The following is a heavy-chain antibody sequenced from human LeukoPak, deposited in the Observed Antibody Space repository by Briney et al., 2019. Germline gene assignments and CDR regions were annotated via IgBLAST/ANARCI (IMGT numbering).Heavy chain of an antibody. J-gene: IGHJ5*02. CDR1: GGSISSSSYY. Sequence: SETLSLTCTVSGGSISSSSYYWGWIRQPPGKGLEWIGSIYYSGNTYYNASLKSQVSISIDTSKNQFSLRLTSVTAADTAVYYCARGLGCSGGSCLKGRRWFDPWGQGTLVTVSS. D-gene: IGHD2-15*01. CDR2: IYYSGNT. V-gene: IGHV4-39*01. CDR3: ARGLGCSGGSCLKGRRWFDP.